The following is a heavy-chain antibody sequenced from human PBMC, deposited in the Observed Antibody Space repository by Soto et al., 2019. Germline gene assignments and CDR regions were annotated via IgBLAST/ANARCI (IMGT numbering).Heavy chain of an antibody. D-gene: IGHD3-10*01. Sequence: GGSLRLSCAASGFTVSTYDMHWVRHVTGKGLEWVSTLGAGGDTYFPDSVKGRFTTSRENAKNSLYLQMNSLGAGDTAVYYCARGTMVRGTLDPGISGPLDYWGQGTLVTVSS. CDR2: LGAGGDT. CDR1: GFTVSTYD. V-gene: IGHV3-13*01. CDR3: ARGTMVRGTLDPGISGPLDY. J-gene: IGHJ4*02.